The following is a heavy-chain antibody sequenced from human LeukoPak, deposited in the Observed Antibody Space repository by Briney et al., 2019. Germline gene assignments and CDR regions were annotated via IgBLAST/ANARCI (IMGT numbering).Heavy chain of an antibody. Sequence: ASVKVSCKASGYTFTSYYMHWVRQAPGQGLEWMGIINPSGGNTNYAQKLQGRVTMTTDTSTSTAYMELRSLRSDDTAVYYCARDATVPGYYYYGMDVWGQGTTVTVSS. CDR1: GYTFTSYY. V-gene: IGHV1-46*01. CDR2: INPSGGNT. CDR3: ARDATVPGYYYYGMDV. D-gene: IGHD4-17*01. J-gene: IGHJ6*02.